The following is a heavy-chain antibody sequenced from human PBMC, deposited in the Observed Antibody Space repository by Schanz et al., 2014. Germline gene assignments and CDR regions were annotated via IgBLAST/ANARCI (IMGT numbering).Heavy chain of an antibody. J-gene: IGHJ4*02. D-gene: IGHD2-15*01. V-gene: IGHV3-11*01. Sequence: VQLVESGGGLVKPGGSLRLSCAASGFTFSDYYMTWIRQAPGKGLEWVSYISNSGSTIYYADSVKGRFTISRDNAKNSLYLQISSLTAEDTAIYYCARSGRDRGEAADYWGQGTLVTVSS. CDR2: ISNSGSTI. CDR3: ARSGRDRGEAADY. CDR1: GFTFSDYY.